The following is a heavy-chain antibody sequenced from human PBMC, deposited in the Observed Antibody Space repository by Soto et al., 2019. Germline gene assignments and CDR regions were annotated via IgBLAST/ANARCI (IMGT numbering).Heavy chain of an antibody. D-gene: IGHD6-13*01. CDR3: ARCYSSSWYYYYYGMDV. V-gene: IGHV3-30-3*01. Sequence: QVQLVESGGGVVQPGRSLRLSCAASGFTFSSYAMHWVRQAPGKGLEWVAVISYDGSNKYYADSVKGRFTISRDNSKNTLYLQMNSLRAEDTAVYYCARCYSSSWYYYYYGMDVWGQGTTVTVSS. CDR1: GFTFSSYA. J-gene: IGHJ6*02. CDR2: ISYDGSNK.